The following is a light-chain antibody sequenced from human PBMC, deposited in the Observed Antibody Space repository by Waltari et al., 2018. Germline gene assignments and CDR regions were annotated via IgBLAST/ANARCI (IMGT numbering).Light chain of an antibody. Sequence: QLVLTQSPSASASLGASVKLTCTLSSGHINNVIAWLQQRPEKGPRYLMKVNSDGSHNKGDEIPDRFSGSGSGAERYLSISSLQSEDEADYICQTGGRGTWVFGGGTKLTVL. J-gene: IGLJ3*02. CDR3: QTGGRGTWV. CDR1: SGHINNV. CDR2: VNSDGSH. V-gene: IGLV4-69*01.